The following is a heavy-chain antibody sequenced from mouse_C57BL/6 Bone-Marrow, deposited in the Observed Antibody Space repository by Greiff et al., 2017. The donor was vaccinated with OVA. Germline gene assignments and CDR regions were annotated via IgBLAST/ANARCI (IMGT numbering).Heavy chain of an antibody. Sequence: DVKLVESGGRLVKPGGSLKLSCAASGFAFSTYDMSWVRQTPEKRLEWVTYISSGGDSTYYPDTVKGRFTISRDNAKNTLYLQMSSLKSEDTVMYDCTRHAEVYYGYEWFADWGQGTLVTVSA. J-gene: IGHJ3*01. CDR3: TRHAEVYYGYEWFAD. CDR2: ISSGGDST. V-gene: IGHV5-12-1*01. D-gene: IGHD1-2*01. CDR1: GFAFSTYD.